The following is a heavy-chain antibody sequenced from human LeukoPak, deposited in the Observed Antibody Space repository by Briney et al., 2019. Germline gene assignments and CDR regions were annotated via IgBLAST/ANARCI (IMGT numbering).Heavy chain of an antibody. Sequence: GSVKVSCKASGYTFTSYGISWVRQAPGQGLEWMGWMSAYNGNTNYAQKFQGRVTVTTDTSTSTAYMELRSLRSDDTAVFYCARRAYGRSSSIFDKWGQGTLVTVSS. V-gene: IGHV1-18*01. CDR3: ARRAYGRSSSIFDK. D-gene: IGHD3-3*02. CDR1: GYTFTSYG. CDR2: MSAYNGNT. J-gene: IGHJ4*02.